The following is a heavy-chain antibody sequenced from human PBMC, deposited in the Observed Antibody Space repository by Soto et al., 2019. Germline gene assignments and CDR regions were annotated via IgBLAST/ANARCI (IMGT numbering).Heavy chain of an antibody. D-gene: IGHD3-16*01. CDR2: ISSSSRYI. CDR3: ARGTWGGYYYYMDV. Sequence: EVQLVESGGGLVKPGGSLRLSCAASGFTFSSYSMNWVRQAPGKGLEWVSSISSSSRYIYYADSVKGRFTISRDNAKNSLYLQMNSLRAEDTAVYYCARGTWGGYYYYMDVWGKGTTVTVSS. J-gene: IGHJ6*03. CDR1: GFTFSSYS. V-gene: IGHV3-21*01.